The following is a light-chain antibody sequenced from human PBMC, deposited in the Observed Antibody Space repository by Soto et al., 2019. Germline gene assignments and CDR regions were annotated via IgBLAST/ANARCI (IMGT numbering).Light chain of an antibody. CDR2: GAS. CDR3: QQYGGSPFT. Sequence: IVLTKSPGTLSLSPGERATLSCRASPRVWGTYLAWYQQKHGQAPRLLIYGASNRATGIPDRFSGSGSGTDFTLTISRLEPEDFAVYYCQQYGGSPFTFGPGPKVDIK. J-gene: IGKJ3*01. CDR1: PRVWGTY. V-gene: IGKV3-20*01.